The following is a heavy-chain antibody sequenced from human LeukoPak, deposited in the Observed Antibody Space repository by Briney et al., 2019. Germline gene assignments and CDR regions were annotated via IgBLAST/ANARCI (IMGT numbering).Heavy chain of an antibody. J-gene: IGHJ4*02. D-gene: IGHD3-10*01. CDR1: GFIFSTYG. Sequence: GGSLRLSCAASGFIFSTYGLHWVRQAPGKGLEWVAVIFSDGYTKYYAASVKDRFTITRDNSKNTLYLHMNSLIPGDTGVYYCARASGPFDFWGQGTLLTVSS. CDR2: IFSDGYTK. CDR3: ARASGPFDF. V-gene: IGHV3-33*01.